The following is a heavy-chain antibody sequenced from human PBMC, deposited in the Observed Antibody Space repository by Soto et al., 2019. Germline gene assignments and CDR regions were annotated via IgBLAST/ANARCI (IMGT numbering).Heavy chain of an antibody. CDR2: IRNQTYSGAT. V-gene: IGHV3-49*04. Sequence: PGGYLRLSCTASGFTFGNYAINWDRQAPGKGLEWVGLIRNQTYSGATEYAASMKGRFTISRDDSKNIAYLQMNSLKTEDSAVYYCTRAESPNIAYFFDDWGQGTLVTVSS. CDR1: GFTFGNYA. CDR3: TRAESPNIAYFFDD. J-gene: IGHJ4*02.